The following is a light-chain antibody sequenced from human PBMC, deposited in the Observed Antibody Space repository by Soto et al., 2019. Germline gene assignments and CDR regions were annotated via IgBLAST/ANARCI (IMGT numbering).Light chain of an antibody. Sequence: VMTQTPLTLSVTPGQPASISCKSSQSLLHSAGETFLFWYLQKPGQSPQLLIYEVSNRFSGVPDRFSGSESGTDFTLDISRVEAEDVGIYYCMQRTHLPPTFGQGTRLGIK. CDR2: EVS. CDR1: QSLLHSAGETF. CDR3: MQRTHLPPT. V-gene: IGKV2D-29*02. J-gene: IGKJ5*01.